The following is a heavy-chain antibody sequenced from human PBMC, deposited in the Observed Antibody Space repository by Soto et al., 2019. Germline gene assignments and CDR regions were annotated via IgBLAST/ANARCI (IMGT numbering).Heavy chain of an antibody. V-gene: IGHV5-51*01. CDR2: IYPGDSDT. Sequence: GESLTISCKGSGYSFTSYWIAWVRQMPGKGLEWMGIIYPGDSDTRYSPSFQGQVTISVDKSISTAYLQWSSLKASDTAMYYCAGSGYSSRWYGDYWGQGTPVTVSS. D-gene: IGHD6-13*01. CDR3: AGSGYSSRWYGDY. CDR1: GYSFTSYW. J-gene: IGHJ4*02.